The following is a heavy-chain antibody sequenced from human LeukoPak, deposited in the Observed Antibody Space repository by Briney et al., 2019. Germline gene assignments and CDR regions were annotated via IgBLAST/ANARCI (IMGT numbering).Heavy chain of an antibody. CDR1: GGSLSSSSYY. V-gene: IGHV4-39*07. CDR3: ASGFVPYGGNSGSDAFDI. CDR2: IYYSGHT. Sequence: PSETLSLTCTVSGGSLSSSSYYWGWIPHPPGKGLEWGGSIYYSGHTYYNPTLKSRVVISVDTYKSQFSLKLSSVAAADTAVYYCASGFVPYGGNSGSDAFDIWGQGTMVTVSS. J-gene: IGHJ3*02. D-gene: IGHD4-23*01.